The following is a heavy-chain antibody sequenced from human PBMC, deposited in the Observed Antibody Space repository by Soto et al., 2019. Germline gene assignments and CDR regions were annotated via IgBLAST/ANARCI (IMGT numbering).Heavy chain of an antibody. Sequence: QVQLVESGGGVVQPGRSLRLACAPSGFTFSSYAMQWVRQAPGKGLEWVGVISSDGGNKYYGDFVKGRFTISRDNSKNILYLQMNSLRAEDTAVYYCAKDAAAAGTFDYWGQGTLVTVYS. CDR3: AKDAAAAGTFDY. CDR1: GFTFSSYA. CDR2: ISSDGGNK. V-gene: IGHV3-30*18. J-gene: IGHJ4*02. D-gene: IGHD6-13*01.